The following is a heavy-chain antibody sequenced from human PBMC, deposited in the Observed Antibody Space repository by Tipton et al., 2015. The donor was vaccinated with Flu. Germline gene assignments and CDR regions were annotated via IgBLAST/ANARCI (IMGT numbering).Heavy chain of an antibody. J-gene: IGHJ4*02. CDR1: GFTFSSYE. CDR3: AEDNDPSNVPHY. D-gene: IGHD1-1*01. Sequence: SLRLSCAASGFTFSSYEMNWVRQAPGKGLEWVSNIRGSGGRGAGTHYADSVKGRFTISRDNSKNTVYLQMNNLRGEDTAVYYCAEDNDPSNVPHYWGQGTLVTVSS. CDR2: IRGSGGRGAGT. V-gene: IGHV3-23*01.